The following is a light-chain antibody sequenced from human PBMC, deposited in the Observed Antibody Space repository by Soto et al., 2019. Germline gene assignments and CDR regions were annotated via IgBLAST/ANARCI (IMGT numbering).Light chain of an antibody. V-gene: IGKV1-5*01. J-gene: IGKJ1*01. CDR2: DVS. CDR3: QQYDYSRS. Sequence: IQMTQSPSTLSASVGDSVSITCRASQNVSVSLAWYQHKPGEAPKLLIYDVSNLVTGVPSRFSGSGSGTEFSLTIRSLHPDDFAIYYCQQYDYSRSVGQGTKVDIK. CDR1: QNVSVS.